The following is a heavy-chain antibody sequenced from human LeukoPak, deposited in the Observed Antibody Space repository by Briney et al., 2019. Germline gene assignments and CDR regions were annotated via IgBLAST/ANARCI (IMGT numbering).Heavy chain of an antibody. Sequence: SETLSLTCAVYGGSFSGYYWSWIRQPPGKGLEWIGEINHSGSTNYNPSLKSRVTISVDTSKNQFSLKLSSVTAADTAVYYCARGKGRGPDYDFWSGYFGSYYYYYYMDVWGKGTTVTVSS. D-gene: IGHD3-3*01. V-gene: IGHV4-34*01. J-gene: IGHJ6*03. CDR1: GGSFSGYY. CDR3: ARGKGRGPDYDFWSGYFGSYYYYYYMDV. CDR2: INHSGST.